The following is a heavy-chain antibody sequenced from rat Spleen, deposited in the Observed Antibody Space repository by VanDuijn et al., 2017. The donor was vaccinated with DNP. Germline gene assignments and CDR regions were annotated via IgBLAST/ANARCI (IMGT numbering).Heavy chain of an antibody. D-gene: IGHD1-12*01. CDR3: ARHRTIMPYYYAMDA. Sequence: EVQLVESGGGPVQPGRSLKLSCVASGFTFSNYYMAWVRQAPTKGLEWVASISTGGGNTYYRDSVKGRFTVSRDNAKSTLYLQMDSLRSEDTATYYCARHRTIMPYYYAMDAWGQGASVTVSS. CDR2: ISTGGGNT. J-gene: IGHJ4*01. CDR1: GFTFSNYY. V-gene: IGHV5-25*01.